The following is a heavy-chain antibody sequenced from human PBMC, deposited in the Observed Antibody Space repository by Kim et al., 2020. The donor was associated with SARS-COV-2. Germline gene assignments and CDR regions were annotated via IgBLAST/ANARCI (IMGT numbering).Heavy chain of an antibody. D-gene: IGHD1-26*01. J-gene: IGHJ4*02. CDR1: GFTVSTNS. CDR2: ISGSSGGT. V-gene: IGHV3-23*01. Sequence: GGSLRLSCAVSGFTVSTNSMSWVRQVPGKGMEWVATISGSSGGTFYADSVKGRFTIPSDKSKNTLYLQMNSLRVEDTALYHCAKDRLASGRWGYDYWGQGSLVAVSS. CDR3: AKDRLASGRWGYDY.